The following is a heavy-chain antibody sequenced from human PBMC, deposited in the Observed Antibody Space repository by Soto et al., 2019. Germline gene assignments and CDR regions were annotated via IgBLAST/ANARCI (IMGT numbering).Heavy chain of an antibody. D-gene: IGHD3-22*01. CDR2: ILVGGST. J-gene: IGHJ3*02. CDR1: GFICSSYD. CDR3: ANHYYDSSGYWAMAFDI. Sequence: PGGSLRLSCAVSGFICSSYDMSWVRQAPGKGLEWVSTILVGGSTHYEDSVKGRFTISRDTSKNTVYLQMNSLRAEDTAVYYCANHYYDSSGYWAMAFDIWGQGTMVTVSS. V-gene: IGHV3-23*01.